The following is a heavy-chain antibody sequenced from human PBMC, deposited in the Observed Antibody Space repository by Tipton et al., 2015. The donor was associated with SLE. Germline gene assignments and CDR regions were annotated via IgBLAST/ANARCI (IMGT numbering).Heavy chain of an antibody. D-gene: IGHD6-19*01. J-gene: IGHJ6*03. CDR2: IHHSGRT. CDR3: ARGLGAYSSGWRYYYYYMDV. V-gene: IGHV4-31*03. CDR1: GDSITDSGYS. Sequence: TLSLTCTVSGDSITDSGYSWNWVRQHPGAGLEWIGYIHHSGRTDYNPSLRSRVTISRDTSKNQFSLNVNSVTAADTAVYYCARGLGAYSSGWRYYYYYMDVWGKGTTVTVSS.